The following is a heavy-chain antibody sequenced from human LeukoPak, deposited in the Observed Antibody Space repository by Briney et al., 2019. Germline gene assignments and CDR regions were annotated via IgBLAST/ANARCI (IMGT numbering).Heavy chain of an antibody. CDR3: ARYYYGSASYYKGINWFDP. CDR1: GDPISSYY. V-gene: IGHV4-59*08. Sequence: SETLSLTCTVSGDPISSYYWSWIRQPPGKGLEWIVAYISDSGSTNYNPSLKSRVTISVDTSKNQFSLKLSSVTAADTAVYYCARYYYGSASYYKGINWFDPWGQGTLVTVSS. CDR2: ISDSGST. D-gene: IGHD3-10*01. J-gene: IGHJ5*02.